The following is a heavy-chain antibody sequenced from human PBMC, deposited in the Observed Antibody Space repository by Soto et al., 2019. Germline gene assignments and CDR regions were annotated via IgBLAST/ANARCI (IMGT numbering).Heavy chain of an antibody. CDR1: GFTFSSYG. CDR3: AREYGSGFKVMDY. V-gene: IGHV3-33*01. D-gene: IGHD6-19*01. CDR2: IWYDGSNK. J-gene: IGHJ4*02. Sequence: QVQLVESGGGVVQPGRSLRLSCAASGFTFSSYGMHWVRQAPGKGLEWVAVIWYDGSNKNYADSVKGRFTISRDNSKNTLYLQMNSLRAEDTAVYYCAREYGSGFKVMDYWGQGTLVTVSS.